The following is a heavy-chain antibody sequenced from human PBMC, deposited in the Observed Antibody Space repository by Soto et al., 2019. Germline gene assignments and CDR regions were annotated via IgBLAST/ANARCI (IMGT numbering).Heavy chain of an antibody. CDR3: ARYYYEIGAFDI. Sequence: PSETLSLTCTVSVGSISSYYWSWMGQPPGKGLEWIGYIYYSGSTNYTPSLKSRVTISVDTSKNQFSLKLSSVTAAYTAVYYCARYYYEIGAFDIWGQGTMVTVSS. V-gene: IGHV4-59*01. D-gene: IGHD3-22*01. CDR1: VGSISSYY. J-gene: IGHJ3*02. CDR2: IYYSGST.